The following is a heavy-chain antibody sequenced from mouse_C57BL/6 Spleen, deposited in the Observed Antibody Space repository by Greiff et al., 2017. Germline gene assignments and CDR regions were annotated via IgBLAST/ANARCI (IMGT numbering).Heavy chain of an antibody. CDR3: AREGVGEYYFDY. Sequence: VQLQQPGAELVRPGSSVKLSCKASGYTFTSYWMDWVKQRPGQGLEWIGNIYPSDSETPYNQKFKDKATLTVDKSSSTAYMQLSSLTSEDSAVYYCAREGVGEYYFDYWGQGTTLTVSS. CDR1: GYTFTSYW. J-gene: IGHJ2*01. D-gene: IGHD1-1*02. CDR2: IYPSDSET. V-gene: IGHV1-61*01.